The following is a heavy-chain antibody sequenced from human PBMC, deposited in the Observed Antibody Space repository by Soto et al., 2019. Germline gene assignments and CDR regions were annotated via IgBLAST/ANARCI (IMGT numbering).Heavy chain of an antibody. V-gene: IGHV4-39*02. D-gene: IGHD3-22*01. CDR3: VRVHYYDSSGYFRPADAFEI. J-gene: IGHJ3*02. CDR1: GGSISSSSYY. Sequence: SETLSLTCTVSGGSISSSSYYWGWIRQPPGKGLEWIGSIYYTGSTYYSPSLKGRVTISVDSSKNQFSLKLSPVTAADTAVYHCVRVHYYDSSGYFRPADAFEIWGEGTRVTVS. CDR2: IYYTGST.